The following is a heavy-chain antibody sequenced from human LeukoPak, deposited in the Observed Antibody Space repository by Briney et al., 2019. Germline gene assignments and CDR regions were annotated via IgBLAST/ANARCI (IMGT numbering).Heavy chain of an antibody. CDR1: GGSISSNSHY. CDR2: ISYGVTT. V-gene: IGHV4-39*07. Sequence: SETLSLTCTLSGGSISSNSHYWAWVRQPPGKGLEWIGSISYGVTTYYNPSLKSRVTISVDTSKNQFSLKLSSVTAADTAVYYCARGRVDIVVVPAAMSRYFDYWGQGTLVTVSS. J-gene: IGHJ4*02. D-gene: IGHD2-2*03. CDR3: ARGRVDIVVVPAAMSRYFDY.